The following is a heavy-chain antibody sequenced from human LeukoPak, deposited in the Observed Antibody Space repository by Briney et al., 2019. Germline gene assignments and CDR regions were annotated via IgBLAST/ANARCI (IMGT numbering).Heavy chain of an antibody. Sequence: PGGSLRLSCAASGFTFSSCGMNWVRQAPGKGLGWVSTINWDGNTIAYVDSVKGRFTISRDNAKNSLYLQMNSLRAEDTAVYYCGSRNYFDYWGQGTLVTVSS. CDR2: INWDGNTI. CDR3: GSRNYFDY. V-gene: IGHV3-48*04. CDR1: GFTFSSCG. J-gene: IGHJ4*02.